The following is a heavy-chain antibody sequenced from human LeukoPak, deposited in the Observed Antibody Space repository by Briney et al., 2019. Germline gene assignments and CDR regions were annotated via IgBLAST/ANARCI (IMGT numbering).Heavy chain of an antibody. J-gene: IGHJ4*02. Sequence: GGSLRLSCAASGFTFSSYWMSWVRQAPGKGLEWVANIKQDGSEKYYVDSVKGRFTISRDNAKNTLYLQMNSLRVEDTAVYYCARVAVGRYDFDYRGQGTLVTVSS. CDR2: IKQDGSEK. CDR3: ARVAVGRYDFDY. CDR1: GFTFSSYW. D-gene: IGHD1-26*01. V-gene: IGHV3-7*01.